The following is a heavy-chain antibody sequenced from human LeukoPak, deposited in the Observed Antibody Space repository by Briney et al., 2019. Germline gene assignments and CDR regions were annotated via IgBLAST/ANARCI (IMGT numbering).Heavy chain of an antibody. Sequence: GGSLRLSCAASGFTFSSYSMNWVRQAPGKGLEWVSSISSSSSYIYYADSVKGRFTISRDNAKNSLYLQMNSLRAEDTAVYYCARDSVDILTGYSPNWFDPWGQGTLVTVSS. CDR3: ARDSVDILTGYSPNWFDP. J-gene: IGHJ5*02. CDR2: ISSSSSYI. CDR1: GFTFSSYS. D-gene: IGHD3-9*01. V-gene: IGHV3-21*01.